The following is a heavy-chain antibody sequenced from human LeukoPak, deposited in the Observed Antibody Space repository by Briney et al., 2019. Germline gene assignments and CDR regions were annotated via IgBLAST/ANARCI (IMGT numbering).Heavy chain of an antibody. V-gene: IGHV3-30*02. J-gene: IGHJ4*02. CDR3: SNKYYADSVKGRFTISRDNSKNMLYLQMNSLRAEDTAMYYCARDREGWTDRGYFDF. Sequence: GGSLRLSCAASRFTFRNYGMHWVRQAPGKGLEWGEVIGNEGRKNNLEDAGKGGLTISRENAKKRVYWKRKSWKAEDRARYDGSNKYYADSVKGRFTISRDNSKNMLYLQMNSLRAEDTAMYYCARDREGWTDRGYFDFWGRGTVVTVAS. D-gene: IGHD2/OR15-2a*01. CDR1: RFTFRNYG. CDR2: IGNEGRKN.